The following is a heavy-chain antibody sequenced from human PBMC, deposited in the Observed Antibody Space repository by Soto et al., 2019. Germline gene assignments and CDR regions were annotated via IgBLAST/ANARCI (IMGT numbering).Heavy chain of an antibody. CDR3: ARDRRYQEVFWFDP. CDR2: IIPIFGTA. J-gene: IGHJ5*02. Sequence: SVKVSCKASGGTFSSYAISWVRQAPGQGLEWMGGIIPIFGTANYAQKFQGRVTITADESTSTAYMELSSLRSEDTAVYYCARDRRYQEVFWFDPWGQGTLVTVSS. V-gene: IGHV1-69*13. CDR1: GGTFSSYA. D-gene: IGHD1-20*01.